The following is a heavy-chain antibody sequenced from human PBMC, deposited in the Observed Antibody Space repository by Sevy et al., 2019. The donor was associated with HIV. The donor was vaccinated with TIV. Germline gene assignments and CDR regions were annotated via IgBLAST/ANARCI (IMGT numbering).Heavy chain of an antibody. CDR3: AREGSVGHIDYFYGMDV. CDR2: IIQDGSEK. V-gene: IGHV3-7*01. Sequence: GGSLRLSCAASGFTFSNYWMSWVRQAPGKGLEWVANIIQDGSEKYYVDSVKGRFTISRDNAKNSLYLQMNSLRAEDTAVYYCAREGSVGHIDYFYGMDVWGQGTTVTVSS. D-gene: IGHD2-21*01. CDR1: GFTFSNYW. J-gene: IGHJ6*02.